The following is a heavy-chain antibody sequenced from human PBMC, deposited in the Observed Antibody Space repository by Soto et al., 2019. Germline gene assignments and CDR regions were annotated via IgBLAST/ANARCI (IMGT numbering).Heavy chain of an antibody. D-gene: IGHD6-13*01. CDR1: GYTFTSYG. Sequence: GVSLKVSCKASGYTFTSYGISWVRHAPGQGLEWMGWISAYNGNTNYAQKLQGRVTMTTDTSTSTAYMELRSLRSDDTAVYYCARDLEGIAAAGGAFDIWGQGTMVTVSS. J-gene: IGHJ3*02. CDR3: ARDLEGIAAAGGAFDI. CDR2: ISAYNGNT. V-gene: IGHV1-18*01.